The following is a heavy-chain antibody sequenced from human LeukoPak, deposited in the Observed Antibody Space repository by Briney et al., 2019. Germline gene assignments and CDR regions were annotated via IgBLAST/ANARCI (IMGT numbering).Heavy chain of an antibody. CDR3: ARAWGSYRTFDP. V-gene: IGHV4-34*01. CDR1: GGSISSYY. D-gene: IGHD3-16*02. CDR2: INHSGST. Sequence: SETLSLTCTVSGGSISSYYWSWIRQPPGKGLEWIGEINHSGSTNYNPSLKSRVTISVDTSKNQFSLKLSSVTAADTAVYYCARAWGSYRTFDPWGQGTLVTVSS. J-gene: IGHJ5*02.